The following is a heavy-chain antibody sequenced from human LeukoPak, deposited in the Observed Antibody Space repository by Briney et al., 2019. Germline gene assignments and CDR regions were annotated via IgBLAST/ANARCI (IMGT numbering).Heavy chain of an antibody. Sequence: ASVTVSCKASGYTFPTSGISWVRQAPGQGLEWMGWISAYNGNTNYAQKLQGRVTMTTDTSTSTAYMELRSLRSDDTAVYYCARGREYYDSSGYYMGYWGQGTLVTVSS. CDR2: ISAYNGNT. D-gene: IGHD3-22*01. V-gene: IGHV1-18*01. J-gene: IGHJ4*02. CDR3: ARGREYYDSSGYYMGY. CDR1: GYTFPTSG.